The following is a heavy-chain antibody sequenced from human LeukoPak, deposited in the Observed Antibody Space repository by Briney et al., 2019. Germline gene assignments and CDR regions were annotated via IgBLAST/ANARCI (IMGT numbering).Heavy chain of an antibody. Sequence: PPGGSLRLSCAASGFTVSSNYMSWVRQAPGKGLEWVSAISGSGGSTYYADSVKGRFTISRDNSKTTLYLQMNSLRAEDTAVYYCAKDTLGSLYYDSSGYYAVDAFDIWGQGTMVTVSS. CDR3: AKDTLGSLYYDSSGYYAVDAFDI. CDR2: ISGSGGST. D-gene: IGHD3-22*01. CDR1: GFTVSSNY. J-gene: IGHJ3*02. V-gene: IGHV3-23*01.